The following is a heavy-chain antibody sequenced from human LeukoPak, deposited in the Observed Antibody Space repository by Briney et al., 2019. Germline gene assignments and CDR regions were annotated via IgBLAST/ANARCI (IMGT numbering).Heavy chain of an antibody. Sequence: PSETLSLTCTVSGDSISTSGYYWGWIRPPPGKGLEWIGSIYYGGNTYYNPSLKSRVSISVDTSKNHLSLKLSSVTAADTAVYYCATGSGYDTYWGQGTLVTVSS. CDR3: ATGSGYDTY. CDR1: GDSISTSGYY. CDR2: IYYGGNT. D-gene: IGHD5-12*01. V-gene: IGHV4-39*02. J-gene: IGHJ4*02.